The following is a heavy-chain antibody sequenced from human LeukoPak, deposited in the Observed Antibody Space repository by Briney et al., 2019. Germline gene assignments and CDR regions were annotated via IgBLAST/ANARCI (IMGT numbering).Heavy chain of an antibody. CDR3: ARDKGVVPAASLGWFDP. V-gene: IGHV6-1*01. CDR2: TYYRSKWYN. J-gene: IGHJ5*02. D-gene: IGHD2-2*01. CDR1: GDSVSSNSAA. Sequence: SQTLSLTCAISGDSVSSNSAAWNWIRQSPSRGFEWLGRTYYRSKWYNDYAVSVKSRITINPDTSKNQFSLQLNSVTPEDTAVYYCARDKGVVPAASLGWFDPWGQGTLVTVSS.